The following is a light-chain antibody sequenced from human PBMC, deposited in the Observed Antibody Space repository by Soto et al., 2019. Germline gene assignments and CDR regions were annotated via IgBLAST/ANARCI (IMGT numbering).Light chain of an antibody. J-gene: IGKJ2*01. CDR1: QSVSSY. V-gene: IGKV1-39*01. CDR2: TTS. CDR3: QQTYSTPYT. Sequence: DIQMTQSPSSLSASVGDRVTVTCRASQSVSSYLNWYRQLPGKAPKLLIFTTSTLQSGVPSRFSGSGSGKDFTLTISSLQPEDFATYYCQQTYSTPYTFGQGTKLEIK.